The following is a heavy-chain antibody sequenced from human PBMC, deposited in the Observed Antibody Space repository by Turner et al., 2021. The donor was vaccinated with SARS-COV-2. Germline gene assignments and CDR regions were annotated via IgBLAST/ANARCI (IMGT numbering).Heavy chain of an antibody. CDR3: AKGPFFDY. CDR1: GFTFSHYA. J-gene: IGHJ4*02. Sequence: QVQLVASGGGVVQPGRSLSLSCAASGFTFSHYAIHWVRQAPGKGLEWVAVISYDGSEKFYADSVKGRFTISRDNSKNTLYLQMNSLRPEETAVYYCAKGPFFDYWGQGTLVTVSS. CDR2: ISYDGSEK. V-gene: IGHV3-30*18.